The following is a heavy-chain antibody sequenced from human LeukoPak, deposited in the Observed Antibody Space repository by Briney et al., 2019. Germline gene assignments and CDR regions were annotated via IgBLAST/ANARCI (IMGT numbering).Heavy chain of an antibody. V-gene: IGHV1-2*02. CDR1: GYTFTGYY. J-gene: IGHJ4*02. Sequence: ASVKVSCKASGYTFTGYYMHWVRQAPGQGLEWMGWINPNSGGTNYAQKFQGRVTMTRDTSISTAYMELSRLRSDDTAVYYYTLEGGSGSYYDYWGQGTLVTVSS. CDR3: TLEGGSGSYYDY. CDR2: INPNSGGT. D-gene: IGHD3-10*01.